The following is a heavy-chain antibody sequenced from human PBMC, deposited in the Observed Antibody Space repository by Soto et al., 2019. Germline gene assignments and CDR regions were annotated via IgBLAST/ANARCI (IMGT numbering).Heavy chain of an antibody. D-gene: IGHD6-13*01. CDR2: ISYDGSNK. V-gene: IGHV3-30*18. CDR1: GFTFSSYG. J-gene: IGHJ5*02. Sequence: QVQLVESGGGVVQPGRSLRLSCAASGFTFSSYGMHWVRQAPGKGLEWVAVISYDGSNKYYADPVKGRFTISRDNSKNPLYLQMNSLRAEDTAVYYCANESHSSSWYSDWFDPWGQGTLVTVSS. CDR3: ANESHSSSWYSDWFDP.